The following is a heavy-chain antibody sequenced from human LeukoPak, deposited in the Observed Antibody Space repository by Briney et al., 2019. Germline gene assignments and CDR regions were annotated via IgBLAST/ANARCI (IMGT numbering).Heavy chain of an antibody. D-gene: IGHD2-2*01. V-gene: IGHV4-59*08. Sequence: SETLSLACTVSGGSISSYYWSWIRQPPGKGLEWIGYIYYSGSTNYNPSLKSRVTISVDTSKNQFSLKLSSVTAADTAVYYCARRAIVVVPAAPYYYYYMDVWGKGTTVTVSS. J-gene: IGHJ6*03. CDR3: ARRAIVVVPAAPYYYYYMDV. CDR2: IYYSGST. CDR1: GGSISSYY.